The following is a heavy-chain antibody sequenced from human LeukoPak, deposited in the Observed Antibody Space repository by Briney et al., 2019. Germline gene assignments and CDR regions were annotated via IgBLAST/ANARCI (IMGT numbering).Heavy chain of an antibody. CDR2: ISISSSYI. J-gene: IGHJ4*02. Sequence: PGGSERLSCAASGFTFSTYSMNCVRQAPGKGLECVASISISSSYIYYAESVKGRFTISRDNAKNSLYLQMNSLRAEDTAVYYCARDLVRHGTRSSPHKYWGQGTLVTVSS. V-gene: IGHV3-21*01. D-gene: IGHD6-13*01. CDR1: GFTFSTYS. CDR3: ARDLVRHGTRSSPHKY.